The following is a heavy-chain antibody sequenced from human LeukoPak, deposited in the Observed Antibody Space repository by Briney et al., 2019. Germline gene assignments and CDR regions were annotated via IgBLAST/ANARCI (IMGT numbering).Heavy chain of an antibody. CDR1: GFTFSGFV. D-gene: IGHD2-2*01. CDR3: VSSSMEGYFDD. CDR2: IIGSGGRT. V-gene: IGHV3-23*01. Sequence: GSLRLSCASSGFTFSGFVISWVRHAPGKGPQGVGDIIGSGGRTYYPHSVKGRLAVYRHTSNTTLYLQMNSLRAEDTAVYDCVSSSMEGYFDDWGQGTPVTVSS. J-gene: IGHJ4*02.